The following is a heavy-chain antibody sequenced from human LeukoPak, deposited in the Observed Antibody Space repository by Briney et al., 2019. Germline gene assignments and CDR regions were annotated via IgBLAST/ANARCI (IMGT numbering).Heavy chain of an antibody. Sequence: GGSLRLSCAASGFTFSSYAMHWVRQAPGKGLEYGSAISSNGGSTYYANSVKGRFTISRDNSKNTLYLQMGSLRAEDMAVYYCARDSRPAMATYYFDYWGQGTLVTVSS. CDR1: GFTFSSYA. CDR3: ARDSRPAMATYYFDY. CDR2: ISSNGGST. J-gene: IGHJ4*02. V-gene: IGHV3-64*01. D-gene: IGHD5-18*01.